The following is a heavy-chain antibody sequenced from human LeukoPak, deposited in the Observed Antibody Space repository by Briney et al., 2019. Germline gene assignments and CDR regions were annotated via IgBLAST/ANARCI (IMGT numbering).Heavy chain of an antibody. D-gene: IGHD3-22*01. CDR1: GVSISSGSYY. V-gene: IGHV4-61*02. J-gene: IGHJ4*02. CDR3: ARRVVHYYDSSGTAWNY. Sequence: SETLSLTCTVSGVSISSGSYYWSWIRQPAGKGLEWIGRIYSSGSTNYNPSLKSRVTISVDTSKNQFSLKLSSVTAADTAVYYCARRVVHYYDSSGTAWNYWGQGTLVTVSS. CDR2: IYSSGST.